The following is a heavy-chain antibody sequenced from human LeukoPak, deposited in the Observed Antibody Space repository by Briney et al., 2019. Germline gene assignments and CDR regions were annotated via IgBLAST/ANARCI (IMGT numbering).Heavy chain of an antibody. D-gene: IGHD6-19*01. J-gene: IGHJ6*03. CDR3: ARNIAVAGRGDYMDV. CDR1: GGSISSSSYY. V-gene: IGHV4-39*01. Sequence: SETLSLTRSVSGGSISSSSYYWGWIRQPPGKGLEWIGNMYYSGSTYYNPSLKNRVTIFVDTSKKQFSLKLSSVTAADTAVYYCARNIAVAGRGDYMDVWGKGTTVTISS. CDR2: MYYSGST.